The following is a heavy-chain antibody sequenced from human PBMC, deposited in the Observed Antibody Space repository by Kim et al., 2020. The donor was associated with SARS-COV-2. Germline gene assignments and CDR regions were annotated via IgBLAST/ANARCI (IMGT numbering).Heavy chain of an antibody. CDR1: GYTFTSYG. CDR3: ARVHSPDTVVTVDAFDI. V-gene: IGHV1-18*01. D-gene: IGHD2-15*01. Sequence: ASVKVSCKASGYTFTSYGISWVRQAPGQGLEWMGWISAYNGNTNYAQKLQGRVTMTTDTSTSTAYMELRSLRSDDTAVYYCARVHSPDTVVTVDAFDIWGQGTMVTVSS. J-gene: IGHJ3*02. CDR2: ISAYNGNT.